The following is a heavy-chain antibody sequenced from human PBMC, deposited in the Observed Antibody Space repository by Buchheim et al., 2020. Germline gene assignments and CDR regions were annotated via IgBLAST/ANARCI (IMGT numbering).Heavy chain of an antibody. CDR2: INHSGST. D-gene: IGHD3-16*01. CDR1: GGSFSGYY. V-gene: IGHV4-34*01. Sequence: QVQLQQWGAGLLKPSETLSLTCAVYGGSFSGYYWSWIRQPPGKGLEWIGEINHSGSTNYNPSLKSRVTISVDTSKNQLSLKLSSVTAADTAVYYCARGLGYYDYVWGSNYGMDVWGQGTT. CDR3: ARGLGYYDYVWGSNYGMDV. J-gene: IGHJ6*02.